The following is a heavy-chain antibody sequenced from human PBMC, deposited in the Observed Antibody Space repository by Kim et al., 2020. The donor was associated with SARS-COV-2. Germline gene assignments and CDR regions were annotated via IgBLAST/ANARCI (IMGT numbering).Heavy chain of an antibody. CDR1: GYTFTSYD. J-gene: IGHJ6*02. D-gene: IGHD6-13*01. CDR3: ARSQLVHELDYYYYYGMDV. CDR2: MNPNSGNT. V-gene: IGHV1-8*01. Sequence: ASVKVSCKASGYTFTSYDINWVRQATGQGLEWMGWMNPNSGNTGYAQKFQGRVTMTRNTSISTAYMELSSLRSEDTAVYYCARSQLVHELDYYYYYGMDVWGQGTTVTVSS.